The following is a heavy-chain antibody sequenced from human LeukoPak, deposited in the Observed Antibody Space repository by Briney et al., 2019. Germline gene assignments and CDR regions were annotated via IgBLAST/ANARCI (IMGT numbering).Heavy chain of an antibody. D-gene: IGHD2-2*01. CDR2: INADGSIT. J-gene: IGHJ6*02. Sequence: GGSLRLSCAASGFTFSDYWMHWVRQVPGKGLVWVARINADGSITNHADSVKGRFTISRGNAENTLYLQMNSLRAEDTAVYYCARGDCSSTSCYGVVGYYYYYGMDVWGQGTTVTVSS. V-gene: IGHV3-74*01. CDR1: GFTFSDYW. CDR3: ARGDCSSTSCYGVVGYYYYYGMDV.